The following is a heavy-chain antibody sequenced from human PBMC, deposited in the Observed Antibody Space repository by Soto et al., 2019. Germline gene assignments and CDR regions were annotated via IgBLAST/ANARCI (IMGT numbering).Heavy chain of an antibody. V-gene: IGHV3-23*01. CDR2: ISGSGGST. D-gene: IGHD6-19*01. CDR1: GLTFSSYA. CDR3: ASRTSGWYFDY. Sequence: EVQLLESGGGLVQPGGSLRHSCTASGLTFSSYAMNWVRQAPGKGLEWVSVISGSGGSTYYADSVKGRFTISRDNSKNKLYLQMNSLRAEDTAVYYCASRTSGWYFDYWGQGTLVTVSS. J-gene: IGHJ4*02.